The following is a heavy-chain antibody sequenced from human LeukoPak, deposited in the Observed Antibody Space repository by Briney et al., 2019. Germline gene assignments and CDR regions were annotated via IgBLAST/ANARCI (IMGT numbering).Heavy chain of an antibody. V-gene: IGHV3-33*01. CDR2: IWYDGSNK. J-gene: IGHJ4*02. Sequence: GRSLRLSCAASGFTFSSYGMHWVRQAPGKGLEWVAVIWYDGSNKYYADSVKGRFTISRDSSKNTLYLQMNSLRAEDTAVYYCARDMSDSSGWLLFDYWGQGTLVTVSS. D-gene: IGHD6-19*01. CDR3: ARDMSDSSGWLLFDY. CDR1: GFTFSSYG.